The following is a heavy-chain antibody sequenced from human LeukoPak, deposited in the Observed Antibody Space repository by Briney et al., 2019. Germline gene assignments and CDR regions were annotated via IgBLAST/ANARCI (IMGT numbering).Heavy chain of an antibody. J-gene: IGHJ4*02. Sequence: AISGSGGSTYYADSVKGRFTISRDNSKNTLYLQMNSLRAEDTAVYYCARDEGSGLFDYWGQGTLVTVSS. CDR3: ARDEGSGLFDY. D-gene: IGHD3-10*01. V-gene: IGHV3-23*01. CDR2: ISGSGGST.